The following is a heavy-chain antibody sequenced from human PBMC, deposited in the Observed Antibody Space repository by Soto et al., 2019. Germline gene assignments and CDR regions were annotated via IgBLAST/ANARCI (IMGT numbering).Heavy chain of an antibody. CDR3: AGGGSIVVATRRLMDV. CDR2: IYYTGAT. J-gene: IGHJ6*03. D-gene: IGHD3-22*01. Sequence: PSETLSLTCTVSGGSISSGNYVWAWIRQSPGKGLEWIGRIYYTGATYYNPSLKSRVTISVDTSTSQFSLKLSSVTAADTAFYYCAGGGSIVVATRRLMDVWGKGTTVTVSS. CDR1: GGSISSGNYV. V-gene: IGHV4-39*01.